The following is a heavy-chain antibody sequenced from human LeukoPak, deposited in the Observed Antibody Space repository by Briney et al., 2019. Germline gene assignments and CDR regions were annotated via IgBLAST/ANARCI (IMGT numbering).Heavy chain of an antibody. CDR1: GFTFSIHE. D-gene: IGHD6-25*01. V-gene: IGHV3-48*03. CDR2: ISTSGTTI. J-gene: IGHJ4*02. Sequence: GGSLRLSCAASGFTFSIHEMNWVRQAPGKGLEWISYISTSGTTIYYADSVKGRFTISRDNAKNSLYLQMNSLRAEDTAVYYCARETSGWEHIDYWGQGTLVTVSS. CDR3: ARETSGWEHIDY.